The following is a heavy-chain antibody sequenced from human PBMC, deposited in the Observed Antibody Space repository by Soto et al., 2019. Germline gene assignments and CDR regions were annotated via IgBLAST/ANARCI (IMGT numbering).Heavy chain of an antibody. CDR2: IYYNGDT. Sequence: PSETLSLTCTVSGGSISNYYWSWVRQPPGKGLESIGYIYYNGDTNYNPSLKSRVTISVDTSKNQFSLRLSSVTAADTAVYYCAKGGWYFKNWGQGTLVTVSS. V-gene: IGHV4-59*01. J-gene: IGHJ1*01. CDR3: AKGGWYFKN. D-gene: IGHD6-19*01. CDR1: GGSISNYY.